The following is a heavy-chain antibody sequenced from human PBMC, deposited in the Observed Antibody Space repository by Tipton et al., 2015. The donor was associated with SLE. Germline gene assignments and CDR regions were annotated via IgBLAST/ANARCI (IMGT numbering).Heavy chain of an antibody. CDR1: GFTFSSYA. CDR2: ISYDGSNK. V-gene: IGHV3-30*04. J-gene: IGHJ5*02. Sequence: SLRLSCAASGFTFSSYAMHWVRQAPGKGLEWVAVISYDGSNKYYADSVKGRFTISRDNSKNTLYLQMNSLRAEDTAVYYCASRGSEQQLRNWFDPWGQGTLVTVSS. CDR3: ASRGSEQQLRNWFDP. D-gene: IGHD6-13*01.